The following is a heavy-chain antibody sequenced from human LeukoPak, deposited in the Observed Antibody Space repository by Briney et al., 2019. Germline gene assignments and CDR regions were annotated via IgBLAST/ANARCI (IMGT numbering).Heavy chain of an antibody. Sequence: GGSLRLSCAASGFTFSSFAMHWVRQAPGKGLEWVAVISYDGSNKYYADSVKGRFTISRDNSKNTLYLQMNSLRAEDTAVYYCARGRPHGNDYWGQGTLVTVSS. CDR3: ARGRPHGNDY. J-gene: IGHJ4*02. CDR2: ISYDGSNK. V-gene: IGHV3-30-3*01. CDR1: GFTFSSFA. D-gene: IGHD4-23*01.